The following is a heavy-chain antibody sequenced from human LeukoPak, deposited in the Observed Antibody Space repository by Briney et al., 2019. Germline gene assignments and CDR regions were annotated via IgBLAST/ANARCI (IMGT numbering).Heavy chain of an antibody. D-gene: IGHD3-10*01. V-gene: IGHV4-30-2*01. Sequence: SETLSLTCAVSGGSISSGDYSWSWIRQPPGKGLEWIGYIYHSGSTIYNPSLKSRVTISIDRSKNQFSLKLSSVTAADTAVYYCAGDYGSGSYRFDYWGQGTLVTVSS. CDR3: AGDYGSGSYRFDY. CDR1: GGSISSGDYS. CDR2: IYHSGST. J-gene: IGHJ4*02.